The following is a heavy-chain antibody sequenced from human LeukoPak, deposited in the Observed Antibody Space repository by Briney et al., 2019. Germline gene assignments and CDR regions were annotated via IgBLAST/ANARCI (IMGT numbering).Heavy chain of an antibody. V-gene: IGHV3-23*01. CDR3: AKASRRHCGTTICYTLDY. CDR2: IFPSGGEI. J-gene: IGHJ4*02. Sequence: GGSLRLSCAASGFTFSTFAMIWVRQPPGKGLEWVSSIFPSGGEIHYADSVRGRFTISRDNSKSTLSLQMNSLRAADTAKYYCAKASRRHCGTTICYTLDYWGQGTLVTVSS. CDR1: GFTFSTFA. D-gene: IGHD2-2*02.